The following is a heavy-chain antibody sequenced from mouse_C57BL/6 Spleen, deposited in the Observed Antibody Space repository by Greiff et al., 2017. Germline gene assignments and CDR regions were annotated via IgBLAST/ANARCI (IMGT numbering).Heavy chain of an antibody. CDR2: ISYDGSN. CDR3: ARDRGWGYFDY. Sequence: EVKLQESGPGLVKPSQSLSLTCSVTGYSITSGYYWNWIRQFPGNKLEWMGYISYDGSNNYNPSLKNRISITRDTSKNQFFLKLNSVTTEDTATYYCARDRGWGYFDYWGQGTTLTVSS. D-gene: IGHD2-3*01. J-gene: IGHJ2*01. CDR1: GYSITSGYY. V-gene: IGHV3-6*01.